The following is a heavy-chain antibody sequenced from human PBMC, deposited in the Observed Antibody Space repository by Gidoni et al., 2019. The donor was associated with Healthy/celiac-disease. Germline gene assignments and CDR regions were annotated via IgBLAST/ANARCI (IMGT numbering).Heavy chain of an antibody. CDR3: AKESALVYAISDY. J-gene: IGHJ4*02. Sequence: EVQLLESGGGLVQPGGSLRLSCSASGFTFCSYAVGWVRQAPGKGLEWVSAISGSGGSTYYADSVKGRFTISRDNSKNTLYLQMNSLRAEDTAVYYCAKESALVYAISDYWGQGTLVTVSS. V-gene: IGHV3-23*01. CDR2: ISGSGGST. D-gene: IGHD2-8*01. CDR1: GFTFCSYA.